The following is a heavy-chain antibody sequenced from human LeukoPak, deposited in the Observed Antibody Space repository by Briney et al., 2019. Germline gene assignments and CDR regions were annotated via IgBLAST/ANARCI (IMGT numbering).Heavy chain of an antibody. CDR2: FDPEDGET. J-gene: IGHJ6*02. Sequence: AASVKVSCKVSGYTLTELSMHWVRQAPGKGLEWMGGFDPEDGETIYAQKFQGRVTMTEDTSTDTAYMELSSLRSEDTAVYYWATEGGCSCGSCKNYYYYGMDVWGQGTTVTVSS. V-gene: IGHV1-24*01. D-gene: IGHD2-15*01. CDR1: GYTLTELS. CDR3: ATEGGCSCGSCKNYYYYGMDV.